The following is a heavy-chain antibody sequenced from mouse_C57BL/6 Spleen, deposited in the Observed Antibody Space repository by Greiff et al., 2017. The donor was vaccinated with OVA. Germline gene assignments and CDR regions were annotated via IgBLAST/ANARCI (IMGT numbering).Heavy chain of an antibody. CDR2: IYPGDGDT. CDR3: ARWNYGNARDY. D-gene: IGHD1-1*02. V-gene: IGHV1-82*01. CDR1: GYAFSSSW. Sequence: VQLQQSGPELVKPGASVKISCKASGYAFSSSWMNWVKQRPGKGLEWIGRIYPGDGDTNYNGKLKGKATLTADKSSSTAYMQLSSLTAEDSAVYFCARWNYGNARDYWGQGTSVTVSS. J-gene: IGHJ4*01.